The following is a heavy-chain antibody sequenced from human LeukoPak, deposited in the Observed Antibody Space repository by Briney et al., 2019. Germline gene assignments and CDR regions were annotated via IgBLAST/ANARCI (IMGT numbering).Heavy chain of an antibody. CDR2: ISGSGGST. D-gene: IGHD3-10*01. Sequence: GRSLRLSCAASGFTFSSYAMSWVRQAPGKGLEWVSAISGSGGSTYYADSVKGRFTISRDNSKNTLYLEMNSLRAEDTAVYYCAKYGSGSYYFDYWGQGTLVTVSS. CDR3: AKYGSGSYYFDY. V-gene: IGHV3-23*01. J-gene: IGHJ4*02. CDR1: GFTFSSYA.